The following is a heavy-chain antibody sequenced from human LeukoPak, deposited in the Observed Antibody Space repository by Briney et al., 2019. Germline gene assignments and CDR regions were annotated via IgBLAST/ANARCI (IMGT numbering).Heavy chain of an antibody. D-gene: IGHD1-26*01. J-gene: IGHJ4*02. Sequence: GASVEVSCKASGYTFTSYYMHWVRQAPGQGLEWVGRINPNSGGTNYAQKFQGRVTMTRDTSITTAYMELNSLRSDDTAVYYCARLTATNIEFDYWGQGTLVTVSS. CDR2: INPNSGGT. CDR3: ARLTATNIEFDY. V-gene: IGHV1-2*06. CDR1: GYTFTSYY.